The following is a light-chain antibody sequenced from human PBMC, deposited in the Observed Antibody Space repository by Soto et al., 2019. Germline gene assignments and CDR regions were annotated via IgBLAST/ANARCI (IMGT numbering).Light chain of an antibody. CDR1: SSDVGAYDY. Sequence: QSVLTQPRSVSWSPGQSVTISCTGTSSDVGAYDYVSWYQQDPGKAPKVLIYDVSERPSGVPDRFSGSKSDNTASLTISGLQAEDEADYYCSSYAGSYTFVVFGGGTKLTVL. CDR2: DVS. CDR3: SSYAGSYTFVV. J-gene: IGLJ2*01. V-gene: IGLV2-11*01.